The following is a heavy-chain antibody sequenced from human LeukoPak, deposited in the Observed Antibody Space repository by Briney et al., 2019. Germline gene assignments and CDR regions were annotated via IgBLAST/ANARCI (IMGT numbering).Heavy chain of an antibody. CDR3: ANTLLWFGEFPDY. CDR1: GFTFSSYG. Sequence: GGSLRLSCAASGFTFSSYGIHWVRQAPGKGLEWVAFIRYDGSNKYYADSVKGRFTISRDNSKNTLYLQMNSLRAEDTAVYYCANTLLWFGEFPDYWGQGTLVTVSS. J-gene: IGHJ4*02. D-gene: IGHD3-10*01. CDR2: IRYDGSNK. V-gene: IGHV3-30*02.